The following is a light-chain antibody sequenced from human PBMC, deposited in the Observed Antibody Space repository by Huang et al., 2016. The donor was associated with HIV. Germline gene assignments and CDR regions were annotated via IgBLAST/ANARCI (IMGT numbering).Light chain of an antibody. CDR2: RSS. Sequence: DIQMTQSPSSLSASVGDRVTITCRASQSISTYLNWYQQKPGKAPKLLIYRSSNLQSGVQSRFSGSGSGTDFTLNISSLQPEDFATYYCQQSYSAPPWTFGQGTRVEIK. CDR1: QSISTY. J-gene: IGKJ1*01. CDR3: QQSYSAPPWT. V-gene: IGKV1-39*01.